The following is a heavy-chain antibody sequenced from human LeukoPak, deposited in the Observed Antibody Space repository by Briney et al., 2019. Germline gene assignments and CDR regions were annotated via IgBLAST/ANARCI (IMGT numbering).Heavy chain of an antibody. D-gene: IGHD3-9*01. Sequence: PGGSLRLSCAASGFSFSKYWMHWVRQTPGEGLVWVARIKEDGTYTSYADSVKGRFTISRDNARNAVFLQMNSLGAEDTAVYYCARDFDMGITPGDDFDFWGQGTLVTVSS. J-gene: IGHJ4*02. CDR3: ARDFDMGITPGDDFDF. CDR2: IKEDGTYT. CDR1: GFSFSKYW. V-gene: IGHV3-74*01.